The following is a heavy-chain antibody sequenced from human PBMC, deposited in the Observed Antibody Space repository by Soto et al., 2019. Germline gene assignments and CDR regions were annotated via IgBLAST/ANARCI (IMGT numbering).Heavy chain of an antibody. CDR2: VHESGST. V-gene: IGHV4-59*03. Sequence: TSETLSLTCTVSGDAISNFYWSWIRQTPGRGLEWIGCVHESGSTDYNPSLKGRVTTSLHTSQSQFSLSLRSATAADTATYYCARGTRALITSFFAYWGQGIPVTVSS. J-gene: IGHJ4*02. CDR3: ARGTRALITSFFAY. CDR1: GDAISNFY. D-gene: IGHD3-16*01.